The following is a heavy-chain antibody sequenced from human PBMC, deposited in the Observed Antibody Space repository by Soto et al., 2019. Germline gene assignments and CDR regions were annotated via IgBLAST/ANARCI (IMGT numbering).Heavy chain of an antibody. Sequence: QMQLVQSGPEVKKPGTSVKVSCKASGYTFASSGMQWVRQARGQRLEWLGWIVVGSGNTDYAQTFQERVTITRDMSTSTVYMELSSLRSEDSAVYYCVVRGFGEFHDYWGQGTLVTVSS. J-gene: IGHJ4*02. D-gene: IGHD3-10*01. CDR3: VVRGFGEFHDY. CDR1: GYTFASSG. V-gene: IGHV1-58*02. CDR2: IVVGSGNT.